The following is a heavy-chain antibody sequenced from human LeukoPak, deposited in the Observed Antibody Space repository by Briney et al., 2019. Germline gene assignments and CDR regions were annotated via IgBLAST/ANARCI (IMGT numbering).Heavy chain of an antibody. CDR3: ARTSMITFGGVIVIPFDY. CDR2: ISSRGRTI. CDR1: GFTFSSYE. D-gene: IGHD3-16*02. J-gene: IGHJ4*02. Sequence: GGSLRLSCAASGFTFSSYEMNWVRQAPGEGLEWVSYISSRGRTIYYADSVKGRFTISRDNAKNSLYLQMNSLRAEDTAVYYCARTSMITFGGVIVIPFDYWGQGTLVTVSS. V-gene: IGHV3-48*03.